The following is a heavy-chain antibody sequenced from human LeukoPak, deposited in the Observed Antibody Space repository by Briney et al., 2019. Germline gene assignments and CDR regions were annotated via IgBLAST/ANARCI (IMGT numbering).Heavy chain of an antibody. J-gene: IGHJ4*02. CDR3: AKVGSGYCSGGSCSTYYFDY. CDR2: ISGSGGST. D-gene: IGHD2-15*01. V-gene: IGHV3-23*01. CDR1: GFTFSSYA. Sequence: PGGSLRLSCAASGFTFSSYAMSWVRQAPGKGLERVSAISGSGGSTYYADSVKGRFTISRDNSKNTLYLQMNSLRAEDTAVYYCAKVGSGYCSGGSCSTYYFDYWGQGTLVTVSS.